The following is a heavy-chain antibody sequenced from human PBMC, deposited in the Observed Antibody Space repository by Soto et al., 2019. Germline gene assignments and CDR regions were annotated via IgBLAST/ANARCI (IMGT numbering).Heavy chain of an antibody. CDR2: IYHSGST. V-gene: IGHV4-38-2*01. J-gene: IGHJ6*02. CDR3: ARCGYSSSWYGSVYYYYGMDV. D-gene: IGHD6-13*01. CDR1: GYSISSGYY. Sequence: SETLSLTCAVSGYSISSGYYWGWIRQPPGKGLEWIGSIYHSGSTYYNPSPKSRVTISVDTSKNQFSLKLSSVTAADTAVYYCARCGYSSSWYGSVYYYYGMDVWGQGTTVTVS.